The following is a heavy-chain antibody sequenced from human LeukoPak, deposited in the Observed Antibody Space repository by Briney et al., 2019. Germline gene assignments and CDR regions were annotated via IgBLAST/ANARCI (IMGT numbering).Heavy chain of an antibody. CDR1: GGSISSYF. Sequence: SEALSLTCTVSGGSISSYFWSWIRQPAGKGLEWIGYIYYSGSTNYNPSLKSRVSISVDTSKNQFSLRLNSVTAADTAVYYCAKDSSGFVYWGQGTLVTVSS. CDR3: AKDSSGFVY. D-gene: IGHD6-19*01. CDR2: IYYSGST. J-gene: IGHJ4*02. V-gene: IGHV4-59*01.